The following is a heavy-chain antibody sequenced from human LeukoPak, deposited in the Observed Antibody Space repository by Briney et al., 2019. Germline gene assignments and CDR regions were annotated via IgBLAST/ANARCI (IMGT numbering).Heavy chain of an antibody. CDR3: AKEGQQWLVRANWFDP. D-gene: IGHD6-19*01. CDR1: GFTFSSYA. CDR2: ISGSGGST. V-gene: IGHV3-23*01. Sequence: QPGGSLRLSCAASGFTFSSYAMSCVRQAPGKGLEWVSAISGSGGSTYYADSVKGRFTISRDNSKTTLYLQMNSLRAEDTAVYYCAKEGQQWLVRANWFDPWGQGTLVTVSS. J-gene: IGHJ5*02.